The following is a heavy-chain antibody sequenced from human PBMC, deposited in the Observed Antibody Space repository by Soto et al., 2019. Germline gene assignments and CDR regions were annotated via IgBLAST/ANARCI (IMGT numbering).Heavy chain of an antibody. CDR1: GFTLSGFD. J-gene: IGHJ4*02. CDR2: IKTKVESYAT. D-gene: IGHD2-15*01. CDR3: TRRYCSGGGCYSDFDY. V-gene: IGHV3-73*01. Sequence: EVQLVESGGGLVQPGGSLKLSCAASGFTLSGFDIHWVRQASGVGLEWVGRIKTKVESYATELAASVKGRFTISRDDPKNTAYLEMNSLKPEDTAVYYCTRRYCSGGGCYSDFDYWGQGGLVTVSS.